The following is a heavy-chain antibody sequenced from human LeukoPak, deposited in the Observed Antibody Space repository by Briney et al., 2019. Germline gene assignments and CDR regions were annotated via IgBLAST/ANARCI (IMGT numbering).Heavy chain of an antibody. CDR1: GFTFSDYY. CDR2: ISSSGSTI. V-gene: IGHV3-11*04. D-gene: IGHD6-13*01. J-gene: IGHJ4*02. CDR3: ASTSLGAAGILSDY. Sequence: PGGSLRLSCAASGFTFSDYYMSWIRQAPGKGLEWVSYISSSGSTIDYADSVKGRFTISRDNAKNSLYLQMNSLRAEDTAVYYCASTSLGAAGILSDYWGQGTLVTVSS.